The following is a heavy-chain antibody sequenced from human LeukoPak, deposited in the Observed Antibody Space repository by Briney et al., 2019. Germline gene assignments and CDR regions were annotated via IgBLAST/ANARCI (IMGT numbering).Heavy chain of an antibody. CDR1: GFTFSGYW. Sequence: GGSLRLSCAASGFTFSGYWMHWVRQAPGKGLEWVANIKQDGSEKYYVDSVKGRFTISRDNAKNSLYLQMNSLTAEDTAVYYCARVSGNYSPLDYWGQGTLVTVSS. V-gene: IGHV3-7*01. CDR2: IKQDGSEK. D-gene: IGHD1-7*01. J-gene: IGHJ4*02. CDR3: ARVSGNYSPLDY.